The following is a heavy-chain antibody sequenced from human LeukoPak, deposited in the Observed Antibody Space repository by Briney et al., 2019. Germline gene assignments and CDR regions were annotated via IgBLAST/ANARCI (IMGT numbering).Heavy chain of an antibody. V-gene: IGHV3-23*01. Sequence: GGSLRLSCAASGFTFSSYAMSWVRQAPGKGLEWVSAISGSGGSTYYADSVKGRFTISRDNSKNTLYLQMNSLRAEDTAVYYCAKLTPNYYDPQYYGSGSYYYFDYWGQGTLVTVSS. CDR3: AKLTPNYYDPQYYGSGSYYYFDY. CDR2: ISGSGGST. J-gene: IGHJ4*02. CDR1: GFTFSSYA. D-gene: IGHD3-10*01.